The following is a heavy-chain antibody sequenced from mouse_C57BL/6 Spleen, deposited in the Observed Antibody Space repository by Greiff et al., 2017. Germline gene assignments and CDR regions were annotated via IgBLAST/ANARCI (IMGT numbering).Heavy chain of an antibody. CDR3: VREVTGHFDY. D-gene: IGHD2-13*01. Sequence: EVQRVESGGGLVQPKGSLKLSCAASGFSFNTYAMNWVRQAPGKGLEWVARIRSKSNNYATYYADSVKDRFTISRDDSESMLYLQMNNLKTEDTAMYYCVREVTGHFDYWGQGTTLTVSS. J-gene: IGHJ2*01. CDR1: GFSFNTYA. CDR2: IRSKSNNYAT. V-gene: IGHV10-1*01.